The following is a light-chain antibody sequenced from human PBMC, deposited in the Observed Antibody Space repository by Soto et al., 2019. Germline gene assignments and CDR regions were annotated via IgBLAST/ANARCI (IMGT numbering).Light chain of an antibody. CDR2: EDN. CDR3: HSYESNNVV. CDR1: SGSIASNY. Sequence: NFMLTQPHSVSESPGKTVIISCTRSSGSIASNYVQWYQQHPGSAPTIVIYEDNQRPSGVPDRFSGSVDSSSNSASLTISRLKTEDEADYYCHSYESNNVVFGGGTKVTVL. V-gene: IGLV6-57*03. J-gene: IGLJ3*02.